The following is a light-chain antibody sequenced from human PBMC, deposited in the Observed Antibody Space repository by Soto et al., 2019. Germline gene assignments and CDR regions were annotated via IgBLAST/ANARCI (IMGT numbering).Light chain of an antibody. Sequence: SYELTQPPSVSVSPGQTASITCSGGDLGNRYACWYQQKPGQSPVLVIYLDTKRPSGIPERFSGSNSGNTATLTISGTQAVDEADDNCQAWDDTTGVVFGGGTKLTVL. V-gene: IGLV3-1*01. J-gene: IGLJ2*01. CDR2: LDT. CDR1: DLGNRY. CDR3: QAWDDTTGVV.